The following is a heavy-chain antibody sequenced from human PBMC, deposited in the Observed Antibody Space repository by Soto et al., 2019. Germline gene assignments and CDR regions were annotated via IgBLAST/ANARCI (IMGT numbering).Heavy chain of an antibody. CDR2: IYHSGST. V-gene: IGHV4-30-2*05. Sequence: PSETLSLTCAVSGGSISSGGYSWSWIRQPPGKGLEWIGYIYHSGSTYYNPSLKSRVTMSVDTSKNQFSLKLSSVTAADTAVYYCARDSSGWNWFDPWGQGTLVTVSS. CDR1: GGSISSGGYS. J-gene: IGHJ5*02. D-gene: IGHD6-19*01. CDR3: ARDSSGWNWFDP.